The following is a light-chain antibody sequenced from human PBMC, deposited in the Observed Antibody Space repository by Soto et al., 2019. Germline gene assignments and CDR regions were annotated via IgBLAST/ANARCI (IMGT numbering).Light chain of an antibody. CDR3: AAWDSSLGGPA. CDR2: RNN. CDR1: DSNIGSKY. Sequence: QSVLTQPPSASATPGQRVTISCSGSDSNIGSKYVYWYQQLPGTAPKLLMYRNNQRPSGVPDRFSGSKSGTSASLAINGLRSEDEADYYCAAWDSSLGGPAFGGGTTLTVL. V-gene: IGLV1-47*01. J-gene: IGLJ2*01.